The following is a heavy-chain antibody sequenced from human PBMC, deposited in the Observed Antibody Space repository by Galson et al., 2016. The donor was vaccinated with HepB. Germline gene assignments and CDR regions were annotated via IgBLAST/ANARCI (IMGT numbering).Heavy chain of an antibody. V-gene: IGHV3-23*01. D-gene: IGHD3-10*01. CDR3: VTGFGGSGSY. CDR2: ISRSGDAT. J-gene: IGHJ4*02. CDR1: GFTFSSYA. Sequence: SLRLSCAASGFTFSSYAMDWVRQAPRKGLEWVSAISRSGDATYYADSVKGRFTISRDNSKNTLYLQMSSLTAEDTAVYYCVTGFGGSGSYWGQGTLVTVSS.